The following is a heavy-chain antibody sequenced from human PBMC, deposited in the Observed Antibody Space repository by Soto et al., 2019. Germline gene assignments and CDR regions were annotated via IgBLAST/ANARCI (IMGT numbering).Heavy chain of an antibody. J-gene: IGHJ5*02. V-gene: IGHV4-59*12. CDR1: GGSIISYY. D-gene: IGHD3-16*02. CDR2: IYYSGST. Sequence: SETLSLTCTVSGGSIISYYWSWIRQPPGKGLEWIGYIYYSGSTNYNPSLKSRVTISVDTSKNQFSLKLSSVTAADTAVYYCARELYDYVWGSYPYPNWFDPWGQGTLVTVSS. CDR3: ARELYDYVWGSYPYPNWFDP.